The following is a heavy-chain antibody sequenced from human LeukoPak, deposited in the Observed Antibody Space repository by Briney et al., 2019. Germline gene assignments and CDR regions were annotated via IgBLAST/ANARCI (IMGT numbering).Heavy chain of an antibody. D-gene: IGHD6-19*01. CDR2: ISWNSGSI. CDR1: GFTFDDYA. J-gene: IGHJ4*02. CDR3: AKDKGSSGWYKGGFDY. Sequence: GGSLRLSCAASGFTFDDYAMHWVRQAPGKGLEWVSGISWNSGSIGYADSVKGRFTISRDNAKNSLYLQMNSLRAEDTALYYCAKDKGSSGWYKGGFDYWGQGTLVTVSS. V-gene: IGHV3-9*01.